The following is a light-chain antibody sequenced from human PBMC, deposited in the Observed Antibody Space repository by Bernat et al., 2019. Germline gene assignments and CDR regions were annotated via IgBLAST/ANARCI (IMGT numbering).Light chain of an antibody. CDR3: PQRSNWPPT. CDR2: DAS. J-gene: IGKJ4*01. Sequence: EIVLTQSPATLSLSPGERATLSCRASQSVSSYSAWYQQKPGQAPRLLIYDASNRATGIPARFSGSGSGTDFTHTISSLEPEDFAVYYCPQRSNWPPTFGGGTKVEIK. V-gene: IGKV3-11*01. CDR1: QSVSSY.